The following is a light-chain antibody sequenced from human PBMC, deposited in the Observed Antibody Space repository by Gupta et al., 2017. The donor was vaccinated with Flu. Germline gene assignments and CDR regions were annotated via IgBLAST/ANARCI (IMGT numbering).Light chain of an antibody. CDR2: AAS. CDR1: QSVSSN. CDR3: QQYNIWPLT. J-gene: IGKJ4*01. Sequence: EVVMTQSPATLSVSPGERATLSCRASQSVSSNLGWYQQKPGQTPRLLIYAASTRATGIPARFSGSGSGTEFTLTISSLQSEDFAVYYCQQYNIWPLTFGRGTKVDIK. V-gene: IGKV3-15*01.